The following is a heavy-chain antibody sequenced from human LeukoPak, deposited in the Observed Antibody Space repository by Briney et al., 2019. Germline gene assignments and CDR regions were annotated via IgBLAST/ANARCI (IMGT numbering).Heavy chain of an antibody. CDR2: IYYSGST. D-gene: IGHD3-10*01. J-gene: IGHJ3*02. V-gene: IGHV4-30-4*08. CDR3: ARLETYYYGSGSPQGAFDI. CDR1: GGSISSGDYY. Sequence: SQTLSLTCTVSGGSISSGDYYWSWIRQTPGKGLECIGYIYYSGSTYYNPSLKSRVTISVDTSKNQFSLKLSSVTAADTAVYYCARLETYYYGSGSPQGAFDIWGQGTMVTVSS.